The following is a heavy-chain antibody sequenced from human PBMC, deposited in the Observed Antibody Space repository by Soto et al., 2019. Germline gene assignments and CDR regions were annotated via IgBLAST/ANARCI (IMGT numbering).Heavy chain of an antibody. V-gene: IGHV4-59*01. D-gene: IGHD6-13*01. Sequence: SETLSLTCTVSGGSISSYYWSWIRQPPGKGLEWIGYIYYSGSTNYNPSLKSRVTISVDTSKNQFSLKLSSVAAADTAVYYCARALRSRWLLLAYCGQGTLVTVSS. J-gene: IGHJ4*02. CDR1: GGSISSYY. CDR2: IYYSGST. CDR3: ARALRSRWLLLAY.